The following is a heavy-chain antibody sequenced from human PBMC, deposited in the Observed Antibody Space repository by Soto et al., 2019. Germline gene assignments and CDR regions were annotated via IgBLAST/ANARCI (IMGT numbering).Heavy chain of an antibody. CDR1: GFTFSSYG. Sequence: QVQLVESGGGVVQPGRSLRLSCAVSGFTFSSYGMNWVRQAPGKGLEWVAAIYYDGSNKYYADSVRGRFTISRDNFKNTLYLHMNSLRAEDTAVYYGARDSKDDSSGYYAGFDYWGQGTLVTVSS. V-gene: IGHV3-33*01. D-gene: IGHD3-22*01. J-gene: IGHJ4*02. CDR3: ARDSKDDSSGYYAGFDY. CDR2: IYYDGSNK.